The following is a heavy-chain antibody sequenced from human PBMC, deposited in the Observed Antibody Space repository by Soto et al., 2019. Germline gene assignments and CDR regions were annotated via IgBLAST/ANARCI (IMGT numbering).Heavy chain of an antibody. CDR1: GYTFTSYG. D-gene: IGHD6-19*01. CDR2: ISAYNGNT. Sequence: QVQLVQSGAEVKKPGASVKVSCKASGYTFTSYGISWVRQAPGQGLEWMGWISAYNGNTNYAQKLQGRVTMTTDTSTSTAYMALRSLRSDDTAVYYCARLTRSGWPYYYYYGMDVWGQGTTVTVSS. CDR3: ARLTRSGWPYYYYYGMDV. V-gene: IGHV1-18*04. J-gene: IGHJ6*02.